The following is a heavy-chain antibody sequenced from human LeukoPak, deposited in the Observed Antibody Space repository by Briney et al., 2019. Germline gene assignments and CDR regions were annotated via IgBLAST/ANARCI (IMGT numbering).Heavy chain of an antibody. CDR1: GGSFSDFY. CDR2: INHSGGS. CDR3: ARTRYYYNSRSYGAPYYFDY. D-gene: IGHD3-10*01. J-gene: IGHJ4*02. V-gene: IGHV4-34*01. Sequence: SETLSLTCAVYGGSFSDFYWSWIRQPPRKGLEWIGEINHSGGSHYNPSLKSRVTISVDTSNNQFSLKLNSVTAADTAVYYCARTRYYYNSRSYGAPYYFDYWGQGTLVTVSS.